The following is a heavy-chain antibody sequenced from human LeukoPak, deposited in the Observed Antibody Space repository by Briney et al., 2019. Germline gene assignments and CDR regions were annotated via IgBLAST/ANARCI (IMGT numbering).Heavy chain of an antibody. Sequence: ASVKVSCKASGYTFTSYAMHWVRQAPGQRLEWMGWINAGNGNTKYSQKFQGRVTITRDTSASTAYMELSSLRSEDTAVYYCARVPVGGIFGGSDTAWDYWGQGTLVTVSS. J-gene: IGHJ4*02. V-gene: IGHV1-3*01. CDR1: GYTFTSYA. CDR3: ARVPVGGIFGGSDTAWDY. CDR2: INAGNGNT. D-gene: IGHD5-18*01.